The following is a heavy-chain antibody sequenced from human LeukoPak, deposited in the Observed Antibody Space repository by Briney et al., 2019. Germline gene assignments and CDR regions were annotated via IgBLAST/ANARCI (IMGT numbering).Heavy chain of an antibody. Sequence: PGGSLRLSCAVSGLTLSNVWMNWVRQAPGKGLEWVGRIKGKTAGGTTDFAAPVRGRFTISRDDSKNTLYLQMNSLTSEDTAMYYCAQGSGQFYEYWGQGTLVTVSS. CDR3: AQGSGQFYEY. J-gene: IGHJ4*02. V-gene: IGHV3-15*07. D-gene: IGHD2-15*01. CDR2: IKGKTAGGTT. CDR1: GLTLSNVW.